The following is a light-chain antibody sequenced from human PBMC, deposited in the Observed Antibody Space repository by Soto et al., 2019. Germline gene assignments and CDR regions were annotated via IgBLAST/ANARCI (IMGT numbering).Light chain of an antibody. V-gene: IGLV2-11*01. J-gene: IGLJ3*02. CDR1: SSDVGGYNY. CDR2: DVS. CDR3: CSYAGTYTLGV. Sequence: QSVLTQPRSVSGSPGQSVTISCTGTSSDVGGYNYVSWYQQYPGKAPKLIIYDVSKRPSGVPDRFSGSKSGNTASLTISGLQAEDEADYYCCSYAGTYTLGVFGGGTKGTVL.